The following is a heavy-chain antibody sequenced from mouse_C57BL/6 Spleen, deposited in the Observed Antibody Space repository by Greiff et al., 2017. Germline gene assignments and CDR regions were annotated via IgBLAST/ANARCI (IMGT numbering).Heavy chain of an antibody. CDR2: ISSGGSYT. D-gene: IGHD2-4*01. CDR1: GFTFSSYG. Sequence: EVKLLESGGDLVKPGGSLKLSCAASGFTFSSYGMSWVRQTPDQRLEGVASISSGGSYTYYPDNVKGRFTISRDNSKNTLYLQMSSLKSEDTAMYYCARDYDVYYGDWGQGTTLTVSS. V-gene: IGHV5-6*01. CDR3: ARDYDVYYGD. J-gene: IGHJ2*01.